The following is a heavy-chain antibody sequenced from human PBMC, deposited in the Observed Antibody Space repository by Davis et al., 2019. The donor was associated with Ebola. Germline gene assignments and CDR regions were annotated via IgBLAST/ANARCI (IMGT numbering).Heavy chain of an antibody. Sequence: GESLKISCAASEFTFSSYEMNWVRQAPGKGLEWISYVSTTSSAIYYADSVRGRFTISRDNARMSLYLQMNSLRVEDTAVYYCASGDYGSVNYYGMDVWGQGTTVTVSS. V-gene: IGHV3-48*03. D-gene: IGHD3-10*01. CDR1: EFTFSSYE. CDR2: VSTTSSAI. J-gene: IGHJ6*02. CDR3: ASGDYGSVNYYGMDV.